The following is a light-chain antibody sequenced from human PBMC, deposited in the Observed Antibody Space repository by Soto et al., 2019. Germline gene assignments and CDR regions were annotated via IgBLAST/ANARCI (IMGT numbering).Light chain of an antibody. CDR1: SSDVGGYNY. CDR2: EVN. V-gene: IGLV2-8*01. Sequence: LTQPPSASGSPGQSVAISCTGTSSDVGGYNYVSWYQQHPGKAPKLMIYEVNKRPSGVPDRFSGSKSGNTTSLTVSGLQAEDEADYYCSSYAGSSNVFGTGTKVTVL. CDR3: SSYAGSSNV. J-gene: IGLJ1*01.